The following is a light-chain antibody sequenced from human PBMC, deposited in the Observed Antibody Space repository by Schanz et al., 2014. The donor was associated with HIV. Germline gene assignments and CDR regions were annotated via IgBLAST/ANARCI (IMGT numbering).Light chain of an antibody. V-gene: IGKV1-39*01. CDR1: QSISSY. Sequence: DIQMTQSPSSVSASVGDRVTITCRASQSISSYLNWYQQKPGKAPKLLIYAASTLQSGVPSSFSGTGSGTDFTLTISSLQPEDFATYYCQQCGSSPRTFGQGTKVEIK. J-gene: IGKJ1*01. CDR3: QQCGSSPRT. CDR2: AAS.